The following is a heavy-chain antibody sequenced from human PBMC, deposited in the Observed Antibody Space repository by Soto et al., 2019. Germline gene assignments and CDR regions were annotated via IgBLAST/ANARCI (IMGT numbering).Heavy chain of an antibody. CDR1: GFTFSSYS. CDR2: ISSSSSYI. CDR3: ARGLVLRFLEWLSPLGY. J-gene: IGHJ4*02. D-gene: IGHD3-3*01. V-gene: IGHV3-21*01. Sequence: EVQLVESGGGLVKPGGSLRLSCAASGFTFSSYSMNWVRHAPGKGLEWVSSISSSSSYIYYPDSVKGRFTISRDNAKNSLYLQMNSLRAEDTGVYYCARGLVLRFLEWLSPLGYWCQGTRVRVSS.